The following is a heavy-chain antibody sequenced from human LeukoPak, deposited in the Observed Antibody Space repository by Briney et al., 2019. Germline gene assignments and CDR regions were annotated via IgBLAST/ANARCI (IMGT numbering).Heavy chain of an antibody. CDR1: GFSFAIFG. J-gene: IGHJ5*02. CDR3: ARLCSIRWCLHDWFDP. V-gene: IGHV1-18*01. D-gene: IGHD2-21*01. CDR2: ISADNANT. Sequence: ASVTVSCKTSGFSFAIFGFSWVGQAPGQGLEWMGWISADNANTDYAQRFQGRVTMTTDTSTSTAYMELRSLRSADTAVYYCARLCSIRWCLHDWFDPWGQGTLVTVSS.